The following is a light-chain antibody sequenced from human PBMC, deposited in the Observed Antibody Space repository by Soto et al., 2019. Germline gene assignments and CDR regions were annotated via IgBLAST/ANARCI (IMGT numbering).Light chain of an antibody. Sequence: EXXMTQSPATLSVSPGERATLSCRASQSVGSDLAWYQQKPGQAPTLLLYDIFTRATGVPTRISGSGSGTEFTLTISSMQYEDFAAYYCQQYNSCPRTFGGGTKVEIK. CDR3: QQYNSCPRT. CDR2: DIF. V-gene: IGKV3D-15*01. CDR1: QSVGSD. J-gene: IGKJ4*01.